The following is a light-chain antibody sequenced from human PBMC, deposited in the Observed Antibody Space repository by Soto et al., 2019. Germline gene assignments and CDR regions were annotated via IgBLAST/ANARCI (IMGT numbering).Light chain of an antibody. CDR2: EGS. V-gene: IGLV2-23*01. CDR3: FSYAGTNNYV. J-gene: IGLJ1*01. Sequence: QSALTQPASVSGSPGQSITISCTGTSSDIGNFNLVSWYQQHLGKAPKLIIYEGSKRASGVSNRFSGSKSGNTASLTISGLQAEDETGYYCFSYAGTNNYVFGTGTKVTVL. CDR1: SSDIGNFNL.